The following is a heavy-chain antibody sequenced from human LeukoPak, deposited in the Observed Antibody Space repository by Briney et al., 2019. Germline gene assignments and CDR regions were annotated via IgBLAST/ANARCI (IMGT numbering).Heavy chain of an antibody. D-gene: IGHD2-8*01. CDR1: GFIFSDYV. Sequence: AGGSLRLSCAASGFIFSDYVIHWVRQASGKGLEWVGRIRSRANGYATVYGASVKGRFTISRDDSKDTAYLQMSSLKTDDTAVYYCTSIALGGSGFDYWGQGTLVTVSS. CDR2: IRSRANGYAT. J-gene: IGHJ4*02. V-gene: IGHV3-73*01. CDR3: TSIALGGSGFDY.